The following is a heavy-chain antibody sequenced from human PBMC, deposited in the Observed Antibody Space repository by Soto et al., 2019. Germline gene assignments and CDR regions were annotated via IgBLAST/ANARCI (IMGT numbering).Heavy chain of an antibody. CDR2: IYSSGSA. V-gene: IGHV4-59*08. Sequence: SETLSLTCTVSGGPISGHYWNWIRQSPGRGPECIGYIYSSGSAVYNPSLKSRVTMSIDMSKNQFSLKLNSVTAADTAVYHCARGFFDTRGYSAPFDYWGQGVLVTVSS. CDR3: ARGFFDTRGYSAPFDY. D-gene: IGHD3-22*01. J-gene: IGHJ4*02. CDR1: GGPISGHY.